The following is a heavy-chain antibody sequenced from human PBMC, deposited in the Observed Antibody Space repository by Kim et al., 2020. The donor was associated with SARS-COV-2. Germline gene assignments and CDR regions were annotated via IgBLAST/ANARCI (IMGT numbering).Heavy chain of an antibody. CDR2: IYYSGRH. Sequence: IYYSGRHTYNPSPKSRVTIPVDTAKNQFSLKQSAVTAADTAGYYCARGFDLWGRGTLVTVSS. J-gene: IGHJ2*01. V-gene: IGHV4-59*09. CDR3: ARGFDL.